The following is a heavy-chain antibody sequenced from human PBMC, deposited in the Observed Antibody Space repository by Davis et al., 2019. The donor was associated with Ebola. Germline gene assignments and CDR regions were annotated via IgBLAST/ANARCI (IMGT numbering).Heavy chain of an antibody. CDR1: GGSISSSSYY. CDR3: ARSIMVRGVIAHWYYGMDV. D-gene: IGHD3-10*01. CDR2: IYYSGST. J-gene: IGHJ6*02. V-gene: IGHV4-39*01. Sequence: SETLSLTCTVSGGSISSSSYYWGWIRQPPGKGLEWIGSIYYSGSTYYNPSLKSRVTISVDTSKNQFSLKLSSVTAADTAVYYCARSIMVRGVIAHWYYGMDVWGQGTTVTVSS.